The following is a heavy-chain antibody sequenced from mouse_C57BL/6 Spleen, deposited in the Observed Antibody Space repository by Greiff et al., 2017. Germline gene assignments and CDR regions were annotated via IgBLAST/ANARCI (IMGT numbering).Heavy chain of an antibody. Sequence: VQLQQSGTELVKPGASVKLSCKASGYTFTSYWMHWVKQRPGQGLEWIGNINPSNGGTNYNEKFKSKATLTVDKSSSTAYMQLSSLTSEDSAVYYCARSFITTVVADYWGQGTTLTVSS. J-gene: IGHJ2*01. CDR3: ARSFITTVVADY. V-gene: IGHV1-53*01. D-gene: IGHD1-1*01. CDR2: INPSNGGT. CDR1: GYTFTSYW.